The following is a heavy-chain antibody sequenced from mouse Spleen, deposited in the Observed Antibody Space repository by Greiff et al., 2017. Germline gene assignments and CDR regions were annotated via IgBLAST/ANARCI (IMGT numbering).Heavy chain of an antibody. Sequence: EVHLVESGAELVKPGASVKLSCTASGFNIKDTYMHWVKQRPEQGLEWIGRIDPANGNTKYDPKFQGKATITADTSSNTAYLQLSSLTSEDTAVYYGARGYSFYAMDYWGQGTSVTVSS. J-gene: IGHJ4*01. CDR1: GFNIKDTY. V-gene: IGHV14-3*02. CDR3: ARGYSFYAMDY. CDR2: IDPANGNT. D-gene: IGHD2-3*01.